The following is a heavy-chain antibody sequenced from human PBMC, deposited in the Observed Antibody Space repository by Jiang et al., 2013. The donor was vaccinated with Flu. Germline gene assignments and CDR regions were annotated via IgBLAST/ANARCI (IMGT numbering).Heavy chain of an antibody. CDR1: GYSISSDYY. D-gene: IGHD6-13*01. Sequence: TLSLTCTVSGYSISSDYYWGWIRQPPGKGLEWIANVYHSGNTYYNPSLLGRVTISVDTSKNQFSLKVSSVTAADTAVYYCARKPTEAAGAFDYWGQGALVTVSS. CDR3: ARKPTEAAGAFDY. J-gene: IGHJ4*02. V-gene: IGHV4-38-2*02. CDR2: VYHSGNT.